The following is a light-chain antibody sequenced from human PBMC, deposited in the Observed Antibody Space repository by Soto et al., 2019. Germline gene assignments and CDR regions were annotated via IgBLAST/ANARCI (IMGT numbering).Light chain of an antibody. V-gene: IGLV2-14*01. CDR3: SSYTSTRGV. CDR2: EVS. CDR1: SSDVGGYNY. Sequence: QSVLTQPASVSGSTGQSITISCTGASSDVGGYNYVSWYQQHPGRAPKLMIYEVSDRPSGVSSRFSGSKSGNTASLTISGLQAEDEADYYCSSYTSTRGVFGTGTKVTVL. J-gene: IGLJ1*01.